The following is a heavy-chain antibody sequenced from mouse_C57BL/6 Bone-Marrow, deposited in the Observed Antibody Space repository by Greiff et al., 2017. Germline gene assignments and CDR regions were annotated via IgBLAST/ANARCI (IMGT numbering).Heavy chain of an antibody. Sequence: ESGPGLVKPSQSLSLTCSVTGYSITSGYYWNWIRQFPGNKLEWMGYISYDGSNNYNPSLKNRIPITRDTSKNQFFLKLNSVTTEDTATYYCAGGRDYDYDEDYFDYWGQGTTLTVSS. J-gene: IGHJ2*01. CDR2: ISYDGSN. CDR1: GYSITSGYY. CDR3: AGGRDYDYDEDYFDY. V-gene: IGHV3-6*01. D-gene: IGHD2-4*01.